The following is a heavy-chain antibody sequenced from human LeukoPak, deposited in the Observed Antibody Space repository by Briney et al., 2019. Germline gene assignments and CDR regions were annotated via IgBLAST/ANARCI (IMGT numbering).Heavy chain of an antibody. CDR2: IYPGDSDT. CDR3: ARHRDTAMARSNFDY. J-gene: IGHJ4*02. V-gene: IGHV5-51*01. D-gene: IGHD5-18*01. CDR1: GYSFTSYW. Sequence: GESLKISCKGSGYSFTSYWIGWVRQMPGKGLEWMGIIYPGDSDTRYSPSFQGQVTISADKSISTAYLQWSSLKASDTAMYYCARHRDTAMARSNFDYWGQGTLVTVSS.